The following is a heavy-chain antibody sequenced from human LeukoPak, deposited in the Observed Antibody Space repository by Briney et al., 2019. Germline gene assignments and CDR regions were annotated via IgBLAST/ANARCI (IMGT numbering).Heavy chain of an antibody. Sequence: ASVKVSCKASGGTFSSYAISWVRQAPGQGLEWMGWISAYNGNTNYAQKLQGRVTMTTDTSTSTAYMELRSLRSDDTAVYYCARAPGGYYYYMDVWGKGTTVTVSS. D-gene: IGHD2-15*01. CDR1: GGTFSSYA. J-gene: IGHJ6*03. CDR3: ARAPGGYYYYMDV. CDR2: ISAYNGNT. V-gene: IGHV1-18*01.